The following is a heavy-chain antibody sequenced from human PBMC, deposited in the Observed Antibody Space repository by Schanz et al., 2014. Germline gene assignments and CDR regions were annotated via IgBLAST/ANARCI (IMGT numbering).Heavy chain of an antibody. D-gene: IGHD1-7*01. CDR1: GLNFDYYG. CDR3: AMGGYQLHH. CDR2: INSDGTTT. Sequence: VQLVDSGGGLVKPGGSLRLSCATSGLNFDYYGMNWVRQAPGKGLEWVSHINSDGTTTTYADSVKGRFTISRDNAENTLYQQMNSLRVEDTAVYYCAMGGYQLHHWGQGTLVTVSS. J-gene: IGHJ4*02. V-gene: IGHV3-74*02.